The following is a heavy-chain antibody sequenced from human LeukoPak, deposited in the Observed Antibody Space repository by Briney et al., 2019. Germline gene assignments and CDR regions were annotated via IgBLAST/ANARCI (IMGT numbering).Heavy chain of an antibody. CDR2: IGTTGDT. J-gene: IGHJ4*02. CDR1: GFTFSGYD. V-gene: IGHV3-13*01. CDR3: ARSPSYSSSWYALDS. Sequence: GGSLRLSCEASGFTFSGYDMHWVRQATGKCLGWVSAIGTTGDTYYSDSVRGRFTISRENAKNSLDLQMNSLRAGDTAVYYCARSPSYSSSWYALDSWGQGTLVTVSS. D-gene: IGHD6-13*01.